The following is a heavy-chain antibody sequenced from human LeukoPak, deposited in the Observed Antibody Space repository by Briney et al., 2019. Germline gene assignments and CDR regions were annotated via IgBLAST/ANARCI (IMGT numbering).Heavy chain of an antibody. CDR1: GYTLTELS. V-gene: IGHV1-24*01. J-gene: IGHJ4*02. CDR2: FDPEDGET. Sequence: ASVKVSCKVSGYTLTELSLHWLGQAPGKGREWMGVFDPEDGETIYAQKFQGRVTMTEDTSTDTAYMELSSLRSEDTAVYYCATFSITMVRGENRFDYWGQGALVTVSS. CDR3: ATFSITMVRGENRFDY. D-gene: IGHD3-10*01.